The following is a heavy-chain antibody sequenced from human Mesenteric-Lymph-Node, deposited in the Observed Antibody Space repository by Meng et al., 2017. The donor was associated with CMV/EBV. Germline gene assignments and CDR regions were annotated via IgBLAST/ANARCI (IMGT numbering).Heavy chain of an antibody. V-gene: IGHV4-4*02. CDR2: IYHSGST. CDR1: GGPISSSKW. D-gene: IGHD6-13*01. Sequence: SETLSLTCAVSGGPISSSKWWSWVRQPPGKGLEWIGEIYHSGSTNYNPSLKSRVTISVDKSKNQFSLKLSSVTAADTAVYYCARWIAAAGTFWFDPWGQGTLVTVSS. CDR3: ARWIAAAGTFWFDP. J-gene: IGHJ5*02.